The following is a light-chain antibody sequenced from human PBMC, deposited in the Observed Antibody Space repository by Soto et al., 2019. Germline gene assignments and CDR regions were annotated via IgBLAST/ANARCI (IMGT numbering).Light chain of an antibody. Sequence: IVITQYTDTLSVSPGESAPLSCRASQSVSSNLAWYQQKPGQAPRLLIYGASTRATGIPARFSGSGSGTEFTLTISSLQPEDFASYYCHQYNSQPAFGQGTKVEIK. CDR3: HQYNSQPA. V-gene: IGKV3-15*01. J-gene: IGKJ1*01. CDR2: GAS. CDR1: QSVSSN.